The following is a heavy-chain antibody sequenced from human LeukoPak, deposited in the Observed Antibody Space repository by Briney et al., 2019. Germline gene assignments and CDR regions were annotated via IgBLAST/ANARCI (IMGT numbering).Heavy chain of an antibody. Sequence: RPSETLSLTCAVYGGSFSGYYWSWIRQPPGKGLEWIGEINHSGSTNYNPSLKSRVTISVDTSKNQFSLKLGSVTAADTAVYYCARGPTMDVWGKGTTVTVSS. J-gene: IGHJ6*03. V-gene: IGHV4-34*01. CDR1: GGSFSGYY. CDR2: INHSGST. CDR3: ARGPTMDV.